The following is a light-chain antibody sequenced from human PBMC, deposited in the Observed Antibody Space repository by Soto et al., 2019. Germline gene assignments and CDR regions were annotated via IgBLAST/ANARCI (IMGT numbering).Light chain of an antibody. V-gene: IGKV3-20*01. Sequence: EIVLTQSPGTLSLSPGERATLSCRASQSVSASFLAWYQQKPDQAPRLLIYGASSRATGIPDRFSGSGSGTDFTLTISRLEAEDAAVYYCQQRVTFGQGTKLEIK. J-gene: IGKJ2*01. CDR3: QQRVT. CDR1: QSVSASF. CDR2: GAS.